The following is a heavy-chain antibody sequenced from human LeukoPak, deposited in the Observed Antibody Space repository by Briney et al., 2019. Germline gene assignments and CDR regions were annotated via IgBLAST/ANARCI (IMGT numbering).Heavy chain of an antibody. D-gene: IGHD6-13*01. Sequence: SGTLSLTCAVSGGSISSSNWWSWVRQPPGKGLEWIGEIYHSGSTNYNPSLKSRVTISVDKSKNQFSLKLSSVTAADTAVYYCARDISEIAAAGLDAFDIWGQGTMVTVSS. CDR3: ARDISEIAAAGLDAFDI. V-gene: IGHV4-4*02. J-gene: IGHJ3*02. CDR1: GGSISSSNW. CDR2: IYHSGST.